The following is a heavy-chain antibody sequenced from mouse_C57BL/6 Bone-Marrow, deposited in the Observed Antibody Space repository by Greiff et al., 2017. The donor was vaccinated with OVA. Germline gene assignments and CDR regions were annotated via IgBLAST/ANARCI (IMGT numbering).Heavy chain of an antibody. CDR2: IYPGSGNT. V-gene: IGHV1-76*01. Sequence: VQLVESGAEVVRPGASVKLSCKASGYTFTDHYINWVKQRPGQGLEWIARIYPGSGNTYYNEKFKGKATLTAEQSSNTAYMHLSSLTSDDSAVYFCARDDGYFFEYWGQGTTLTVSS. D-gene: IGHD2-3*01. CDR3: ARDDGYFFEY. CDR1: GYTFTDHY. J-gene: IGHJ2*01.